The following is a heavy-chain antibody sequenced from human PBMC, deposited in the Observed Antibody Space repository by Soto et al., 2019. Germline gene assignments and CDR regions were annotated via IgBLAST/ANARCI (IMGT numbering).Heavy chain of an antibody. CDR1: GYTFTDCY. CDR3: VRDGLVSSAKYYFDY. CDR2: INPKSGGT. Sequence: QVQLVQSGAEVKKPGPSVRVSCKASGYTFTDCYVHWVRQAPGQGLEWMGWINPKSGGTNIAQRFKGRVNMTRDMSINTAYMELNSLKSDDTAAYYCVRDGLVSSAKYYFDYWGQGTLVTVSS. J-gene: IGHJ4*02. V-gene: IGHV1-2*02. D-gene: IGHD6-13*01.